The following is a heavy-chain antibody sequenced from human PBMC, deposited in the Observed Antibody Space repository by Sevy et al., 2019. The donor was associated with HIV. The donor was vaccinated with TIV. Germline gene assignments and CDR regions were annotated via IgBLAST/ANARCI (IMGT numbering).Heavy chain of an antibody. CDR2: ISGSGGST. V-gene: IGHV3-23*01. CDR1: GFTFSSYA. J-gene: IGHJ4*02. CDR3: AKARSSSGGSGSFDY. D-gene: IGHD2-15*01. Sequence: GGSLRLSCAASGFTFSSYAMSWVRQAPGKGLEWVSAISGSGGSTYYADSVKGRFTISRDNSKNTLYLQMNSLRAEDMAVYYCAKARSSSGGSGSFDYWGQGTLVTVSS.